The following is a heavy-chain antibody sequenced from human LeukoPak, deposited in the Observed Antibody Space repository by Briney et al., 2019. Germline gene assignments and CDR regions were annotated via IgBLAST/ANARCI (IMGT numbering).Heavy chain of an antibody. V-gene: IGHV4-34*01. Sequence: SETLSLTCAVYGGSFSGYYWSWVSQPPGKGREWIGEINDGGSTNYNPSLNSRVTISVDASKNQFSLKLSSVTAADTAVYYCARGGYSYGYGIYYYYCIDVCGKGPTITVSS. J-gene: IGHJ6*03. CDR1: GGSFSGYY. CDR3: ARGGYSYGYGIYYYYCIDV. D-gene: IGHD5-18*01. CDR2: INDGGST.